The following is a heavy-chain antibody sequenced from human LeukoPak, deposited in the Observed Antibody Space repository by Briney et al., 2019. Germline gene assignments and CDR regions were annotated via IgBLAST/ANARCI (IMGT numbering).Heavy chain of an antibody. CDR2: INPSGGST. J-gene: IGHJ4*02. Sequence: ASVKVSCKASGYTFTSYYMHWVRQAPGQGLEWMGIINPSGGSTSYAQKFQGRVTMTRDTSISTAYMELSRLRSDDTAVYYCARDRGWCSSTSCYEDNFDCWGQGTLVTVSS. CDR1: GYTFTSYY. V-gene: IGHV1-46*01. D-gene: IGHD2-2*01. CDR3: ARDRGWCSSTSCYEDNFDC.